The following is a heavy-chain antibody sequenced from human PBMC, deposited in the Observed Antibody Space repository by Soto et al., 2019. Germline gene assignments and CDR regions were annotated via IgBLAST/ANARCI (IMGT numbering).Heavy chain of an antibody. Sequence: QVQLQESGPGLVKPSETLSLTCTVSGGSISSYYWSWIRQPPGKGLEWIGYIYYSGSTNYNPSLTRRVTISVDRSKSPFSLQLSSVTAADTAVYYCARAANYYDSEYGMDVWGQGTTVTVSS. D-gene: IGHD3-22*01. J-gene: IGHJ6*02. CDR1: GGSISSYY. CDR3: ARAANYYDSEYGMDV. CDR2: IYYSGST. V-gene: IGHV4-59*01.